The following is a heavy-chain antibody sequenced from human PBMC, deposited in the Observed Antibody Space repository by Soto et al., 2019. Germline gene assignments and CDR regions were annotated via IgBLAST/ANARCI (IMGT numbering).Heavy chain of an antibody. CDR1: GGSSSSSTYY. J-gene: IGHJ4*02. CDR2: IYSGGNT. V-gene: IGHV4-39*01. CDR3: AGQSYESRGDCCAH. D-gene: IGHD2-21*01. Sequence: QLLLQESGPGLVKPSETLSLTCTVSGGSSSSSTYYWGWIRQSPGKGLEWIGNIYSGGNTYYNPSLKSRVNISVDTSKSHLSLQLISVTAADTAVYYCAGQSYESRGDCCAHWGQGTLVTVSS.